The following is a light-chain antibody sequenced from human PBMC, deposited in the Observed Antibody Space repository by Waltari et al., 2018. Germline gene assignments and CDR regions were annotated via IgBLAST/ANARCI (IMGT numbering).Light chain of an antibody. Sequence: QSALTQPASASGSPGQSITIPSPGTSSDVGGFNYVSWYQQRPGKAPKVIIYDVSYRPSGVSNRFSGSKSGNTASLTISGRQAEDEADYYCASYTSSSTWVFGGGTKLTVL. CDR2: DVS. CDR3: ASYTSSSTWV. CDR1: SSDVGGFNY. V-gene: IGLV2-14*03. J-gene: IGLJ3*02.